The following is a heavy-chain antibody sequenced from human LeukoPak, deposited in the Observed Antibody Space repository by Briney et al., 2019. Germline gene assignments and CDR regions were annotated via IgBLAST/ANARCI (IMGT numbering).Heavy chain of an antibody. CDR1: GGSISSYY. CDR3: ARADPYDILTGYYTGAFDI. J-gene: IGHJ3*02. D-gene: IGHD3-9*01. CDR2: IYYSRST. Sequence: SETLSLTCTVPGGSISSYYWSWIRQPPGKGLEWIGYIYYSRSTNYNPSLKSRVTISVDTSKNQFSLKLSSVTAADTAVYYCARADPYDILTGYYTGAFDIWGQGTMVTVSS. V-gene: IGHV4-59*01.